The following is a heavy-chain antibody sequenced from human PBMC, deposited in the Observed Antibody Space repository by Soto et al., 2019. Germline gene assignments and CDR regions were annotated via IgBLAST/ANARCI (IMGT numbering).Heavy chain of an antibody. D-gene: IGHD6-6*01. CDR1: GGSISSSSYY. V-gene: IGHV4-39*01. CDR3: ARLGQIAPEDAFDI. Sequence: SETLSLNCTVSGGSISSSSYYWGWIRQPPGKGLEWIGSIYYSGSTYYNPSLKSRVTVSAVTSKNQFSLNLSSVTAADTAVYYCARLGQIAPEDAFDIWGQGTMVT. CDR2: IYYSGST. J-gene: IGHJ3*02.